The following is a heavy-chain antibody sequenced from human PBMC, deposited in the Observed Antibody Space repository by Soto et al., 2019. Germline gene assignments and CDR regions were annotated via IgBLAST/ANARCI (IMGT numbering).Heavy chain of an antibody. CDR1: GGSTRSSGYF. V-gene: IGHV4-39*01. D-gene: IGHD3-10*01. J-gene: IGHJ4*02. CDR2: IYYSGDT. Sequence: PSETLSLTCTVSGGSTRSSGYFWGWIRQAPGKGLEWIGSIYYSGDTYYNPSLRGRVPISVDTSKKQFCLKLSSVTAADTAVYYCARLEKRTIWVGELVVYWGQGTLVTVAS. CDR3: ARLEKRTIWVGELVVY.